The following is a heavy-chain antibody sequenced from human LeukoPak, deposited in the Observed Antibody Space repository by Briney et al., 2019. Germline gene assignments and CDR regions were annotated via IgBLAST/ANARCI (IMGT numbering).Heavy chain of an antibody. D-gene: IGHD3-16*02. CDR2: INTDGSRT. Sequence: GGSLRLSCAASGFTFNSYWIHWVRKAPGKGQVWVSRINTDGSRTNYADSVKGRFAISRDDAKNTVHLQMYSLGAEDSAVYYCVRGASLAYYMDVWGKGTTVTVSS. CDR1: GFTFNSYW. V-gene: IGHV3-74*01. J-gene: IGHJ6*03. CDR3: VRGASLAYYMDV.